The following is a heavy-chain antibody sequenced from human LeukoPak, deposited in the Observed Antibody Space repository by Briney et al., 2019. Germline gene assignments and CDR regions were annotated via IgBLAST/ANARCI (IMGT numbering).Heavy chain of an antibody. CDR3: ARGYYDSSGYHDAFDI. CDR1: GGSISSGGYY. Sequence: PSQTPSLTCTVSGGSISSGGYYWSWIRQPPGKGLEWIGYIYHSGSTYYNPSLKSRVTISVDRSKNQFSLKLSSVTAADTAVYYCARGYYDSSGYHDAFDIWGQGTMVTVSS. CDR2: IYHSGST. D-gene: IGHD3-22*01. J-gene: IGHJ3*02. V-gene: IGHV4-30-2*01.